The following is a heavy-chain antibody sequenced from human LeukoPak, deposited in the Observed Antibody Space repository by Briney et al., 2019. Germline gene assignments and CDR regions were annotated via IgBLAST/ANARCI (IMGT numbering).Heavy chain of an antibody. CDR3: ARDLSDYGSGSYSHFDY. D-gene: IGHD3-10*01. CDR2: IIPILGIA. J-gene: IGHJ4*02. Sequence: SVKVSCKASGGTFSSYAISWVRQAPGQGLEWMGRIIPILGIANYAQKFQGRVTITADKSTSTAYMELSSLRSEDTAVYYRARDLSDYGSGSYSHFDYWGQGTLVTVSS. V-gene: IGHV1-69*04. CDR1: GGTFSSYA.